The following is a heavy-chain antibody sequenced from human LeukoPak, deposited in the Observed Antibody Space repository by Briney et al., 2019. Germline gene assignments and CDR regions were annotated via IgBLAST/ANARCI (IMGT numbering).Heavy chain of an antibody. D-gene: IGHD4-17*01. CDR3: AKFTVTTRLDY. V-gene: IGHV3-33*06. CDR2: IWYDGSIQ. CDR1: GFTFSSYG. J-gene: IGHJ4*02. Sequence: GGPLRLSCAASGFTFSSYGMHWVRQAPGKGLEWVAAIWYDGSIQYYADSVKGRFTISRDNSKNTLYLQMDNLRAEDTAVYYCAKFTVTTRLDYWGQGILVTVSS.